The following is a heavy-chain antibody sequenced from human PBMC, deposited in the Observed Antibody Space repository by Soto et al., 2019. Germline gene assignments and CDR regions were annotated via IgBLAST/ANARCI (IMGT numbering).Heavy chain of an antibody. CDR2: IYYSGST. CDR3: ARGGVLIGDPLFSYFDY. V-gene: IGHV4-59*01. Sequence: SETLSLTCTVSGGSISSYYWSWIRQPPGKGLEWIGYIYYSGSTNYNPSLKSRVTISVDTSKNQFSLKLSSVTAADTAVYYCARGGVLIGDPLFSYFDYWGQGSLVTVSS. J-gene: IGHJ4*02. CDR1: GGSISSYY. D-gene: IGHD2-8*01.